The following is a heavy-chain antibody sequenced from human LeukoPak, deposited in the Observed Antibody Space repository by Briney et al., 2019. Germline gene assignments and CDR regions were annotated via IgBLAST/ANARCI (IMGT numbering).Heavy chain of an antibody. Sequence: ASVKVSCKASGYTFTSYYMHWVRQGPGQGLEWMGIINPSGGSTSYAQKFQGRVTMTRDMSTSTVYMELSSLRSEDTAVYYCARDRYCSSTSCYYYFDYWGQGTLVTVSS. V-gene: IGHV1-46*01. CDR1: GYTFTSYY. D-gene: IGHD2-2*01. J-gene: IGHJ4*02. CDR3: ARDRYCSSTSCYYYFDY. CDR2: INPSGGST.